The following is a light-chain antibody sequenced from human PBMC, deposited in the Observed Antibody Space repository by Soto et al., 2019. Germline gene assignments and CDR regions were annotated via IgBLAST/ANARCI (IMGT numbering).Light chain of an antibody. CDR2: DAS. V-gene: IGKV3-20*01. Sequence: ETVLTQSPGTLSLSTGERASLSCRASQSISGRYLAWYQQKPGQAPRILIYDASSMATGIPDRFSGSGSGTDFILTISRLEPEDFAVYYCQQYGSSPLTFGGGTKVEIK. J-gene: IGKJ4*01. CDR1: QSISGRY. CDR3: QQYGSSPLT.